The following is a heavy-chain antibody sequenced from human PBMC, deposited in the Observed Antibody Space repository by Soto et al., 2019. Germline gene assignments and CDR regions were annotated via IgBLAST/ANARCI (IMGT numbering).Heavy chain of an antibody. D-gene: IGHD2-2*01. Sequence: ASVKVSCKASGYTFTSYAMHWVRQAPGQRLEWMGWINAGNGNTKYSQKFQGRVTITGDTSASTAYMELSSLRSEDTAVYYCARVWGAAAMPGGEYFQHWGQGTLVTVSS. CDR3: ARVWGAAAMPGGEYFQH. CDR1: GYTFTSYA. J-gene: IGHJ1*01. V-gene: IGHV1-3*01. CDR2: INAGNGNT.